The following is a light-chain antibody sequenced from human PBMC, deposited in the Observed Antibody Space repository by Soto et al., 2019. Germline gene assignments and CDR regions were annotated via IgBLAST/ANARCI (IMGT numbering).Light chain of an antibody. V-gene: IGKV3-20*01. Sequence: EIVMTQSPATLSVSPGERAPLSGRASQSVSGNLAWYQQKPGQAPRLLIYDVSNRATGIPARFSGSGSGTDFTLTISRLEPEDFAVYYCQQYGSSPRTFGKGTKVDIK. J-gene: IGKJ1*01. CDR3: QQYGSSPRT. CDR2: DVS. CDR1: QSVSGN.